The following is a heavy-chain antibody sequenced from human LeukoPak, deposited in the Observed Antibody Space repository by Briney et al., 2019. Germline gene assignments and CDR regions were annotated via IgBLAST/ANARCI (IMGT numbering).Heavy chain of an antibody. CDR2: ISYDGSNK. D-gene: IGHD3-3*01. Sequence: PGRSLRLSCAASGFTFSSYGMHWVRQAPGKGLEWVAVISYDGSNKYYADSVKGRFTISRDNSKNTLYLQMNSLRAEDTAVYYCAKEDYDLWSGYLFGSYYYYYYGMDVWGQGTTVTVSS. CDR1: GFTFSSYG. V-gene: IGHV3-30*18. J-gene: IGHJ6*02. CDR3: AKEDYDLWSGYLFGSYYYYYYGMDV.